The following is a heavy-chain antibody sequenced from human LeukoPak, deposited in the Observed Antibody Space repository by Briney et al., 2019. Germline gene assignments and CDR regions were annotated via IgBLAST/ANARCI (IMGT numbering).Heavy chain of an antibody. V-gene: IGHV1-18*01. Sequence: ASVKVSCKASGYNFNIYGISWVRQAPGQGLEWMGWISAYNGNTYSAQRLQDRVTMTTDTSTSTAYMELRGLTSDDTAVYYCARDDYGDPLEYWGQGTLVTVSS. CDR3: ARDDYGDPLEY. J-gene: IGHJ4*02. CDR1: GYNFNIYG. D-gene: IGHD4-17*01. CDR2: ISAYNGNT.